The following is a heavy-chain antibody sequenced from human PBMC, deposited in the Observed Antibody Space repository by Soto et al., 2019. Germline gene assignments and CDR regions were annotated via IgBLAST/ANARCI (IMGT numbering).Heavy chain of an antibody. CDR1: GYTFTNYG. J-gene: IGHJ6*02. Sequence: QVQLVQSGAEVKKPGASVKVSCKASGYTFTNYGISWVRQAPGQGLEWMGWISAYNGNTNYARKLQGRVTMTTDTSTSTAYMELRSLRSDDTAMYYCASHYDSSGLRGKYGMDVWGQGTTVTVSS. CDR3: ASHYDSSGLRGKYGMDV. V-gene: IGHV1-18*01. CDR2: ISAYNGNT. D-gene: IGHD3-22*01.